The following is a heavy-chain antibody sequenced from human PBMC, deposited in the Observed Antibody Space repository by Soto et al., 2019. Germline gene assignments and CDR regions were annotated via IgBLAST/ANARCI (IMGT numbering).Heavy chain of an antibody. Sequence: QVQLQESGPGLVKPSETLSLTCTVSGGSISSYYWSWIRQPPGKGLEWIGYIYYSGGTNYNPSLKGRFTLTVNPSKDPFSLKLDSVTAADTAVYYCARRYGSAFDFWGQGTMVTVSS. V-gene: IGHV4-59*01. CDR1: GGSISSYY. CDR3: ARRYGSAFDF. CDR2: IYYSGGT. J-gene: IGHJ3*01. D-gene: IGHD3-10*01.